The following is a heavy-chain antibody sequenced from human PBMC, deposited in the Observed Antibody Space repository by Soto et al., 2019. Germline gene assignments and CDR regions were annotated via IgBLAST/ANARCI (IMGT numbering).Heavy chain of an antibody. CDR3: ASSIAAAGTGYYYYGMDV. Sequence: QVQLVQSGAEVKKPGSSVKVSCKASGGTFSSYAISWVRQAPGQGLEWMGGIIPIFGTANYAQKFQGRVTITADESTRTAYMELSSLRSEDTAVYYCASSIAAAGTGYYYYGMDVWGQGTTVTVSS. J-gene: IGHJ6*02. CDR1: GGTFSSYA. CDR2: IIPIFGTA. V-gene: IGHV1-69*01. D-gene: IGHD6-13*01.